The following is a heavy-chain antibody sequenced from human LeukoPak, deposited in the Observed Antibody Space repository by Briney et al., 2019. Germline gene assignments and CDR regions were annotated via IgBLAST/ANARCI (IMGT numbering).Heavy chain of an antibody. J-gene: IGHJ6*03. Sequence: GASVKVPCKASGYTFTGYYMHWVRQAPGQGLEWMGWINPDSGGANYAQNFQGRVTMTRDTSISTAYMELSSLRSDDTAVYYCARDRKVGGVYYYYMDVWGKGTTVTVSS. CDR3: ARDRKVGGVYYYYMDV. CDR2: INPDSGGA. CDR1: GYTFTGYY. V-gene: IGHV1-2*02. D-gene: IGHD3-16*01.